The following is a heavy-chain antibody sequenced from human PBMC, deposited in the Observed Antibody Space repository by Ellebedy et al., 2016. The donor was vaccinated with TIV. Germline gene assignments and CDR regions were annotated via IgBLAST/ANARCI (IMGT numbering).Heavy chain of an antibody. J-gene: IGHJ3*02. Sequence: SVKVSCXASGGTFSSYAISWVRQAPGQGLEWMGGIIPIFGTANYAQKFQGRVTITADESTSTAYMELSSLRSEDTAVYYCASGSNFGLTIDDFYIWGQGAMVTVSS. CDR3: ASGSNFGLTIDDFYI. CDR2: IIPIFGTA. D-gene: IGHD4/OR15-4a*01. V-gene: IGHV1-69*13. CDR1: GGTFSSYA.